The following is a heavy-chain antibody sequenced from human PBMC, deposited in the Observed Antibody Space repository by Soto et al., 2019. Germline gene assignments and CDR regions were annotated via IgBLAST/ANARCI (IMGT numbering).Heavy chain of an antibody. CDR2: IYYSGST. CDR1: GGSISSSSYY. V-gene: IGHV4-39*01. Sequence: PSETLSLTCTVSGGSISSSSYYWGWIRQPPGKGLEWIGSIYYSGSTYYNPSLKSRVTISVDTSKNQFSLKLSSVTAADTAVYYCARCDGYQHSADYYYYGMDVWGQGTTVTVSS. D-gene: IGHD5-12*01. J-gene: IGHJ6*02. CDR3: ARCDGYQHSADYYYYGMDV.